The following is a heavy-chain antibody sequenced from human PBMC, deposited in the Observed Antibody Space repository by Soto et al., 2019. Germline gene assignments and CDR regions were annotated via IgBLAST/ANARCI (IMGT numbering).Heavy chain of an antibody. CDR3: ASHHPHIGYYFDY. D-gene: IGHD2-21*01. CDR1: GGSITSGGYY. V-gene: IGHV4-31*03. J-gene: IGHJ4*02. CDR2: LYYSGST. Sequence: SETLSLTCTVSGGSITSGGYYWSWIRQHPGKGLEWIGFLYYSGSTYYNPSLKSRVTISIDTSKNQFSLKLSSVTAADTAVYYCASHHPHIGYYFDYWGQGTLVTVSS.